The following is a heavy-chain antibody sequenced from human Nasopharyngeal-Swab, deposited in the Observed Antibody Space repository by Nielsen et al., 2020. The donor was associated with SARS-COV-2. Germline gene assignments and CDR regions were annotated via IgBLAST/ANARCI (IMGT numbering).Heavy chain of an antibody. J-gene: IGHJ4*02. CDR1: GYTFTSYD. D-gene: IGHD6-19*01. V-gene: IGHV1-8*01. Sequence: ASVKVSCKASGYTFTSYDINWVRQATGQGLEWMGWMNPNSGNTGYAQKFQGRVTMTRNTSISTAYMELSSLRSEDTAVYYCARGVNCQWLTRCYYFDHWGQGTLVTVSS. CDR3: ARGVNCQWLTRCYYFDH. CDR2: MNPNSGNT.